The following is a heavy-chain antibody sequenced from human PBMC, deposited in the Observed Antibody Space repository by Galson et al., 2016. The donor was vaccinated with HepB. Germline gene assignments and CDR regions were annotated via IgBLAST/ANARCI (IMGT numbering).Heavy chain of an antibody. V-gene: IGHV5-51*01. D-gene: IGHD2-15*01. CDR3: ARQGDHSNKWSPFDN. CDR1: GYTFSSYW. CDR2: IWPGDSDT. J-gene: IGHJ4*02. Sequence: QSGAEVKKPGESLKISCKGSGYTFSSYWNAWVRQMPGKGLEWMGIIWPGDSDTRYSPSFQGQVTISADKSINVAYLQWSSLKASDTSMYYCARQGDHSNKWSPFDNCGQGTLVAVSS.